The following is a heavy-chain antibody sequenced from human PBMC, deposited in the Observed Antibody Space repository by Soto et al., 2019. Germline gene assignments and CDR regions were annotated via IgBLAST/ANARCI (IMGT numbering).Heavy chain of an antibody. Sequence: GGSLRLSCAASGFTFSSYAMHWVRQAPGKGLEWVAVISYDGSNKYYADSVKGRFTISRDNSKNTLYLQMNSLRAEDTAVYYCASAKLTGTHPYYFDYWGQGTLVTVSS. D-gene: IGHD1-20*01. CDR2: ISYDGSNK. CDR1: GFTFSSYA. CDR3: ASAKLTGTHPYYFDY. J-gene: IGHJ4*01. V-gene: IGHV3-30-3*01.